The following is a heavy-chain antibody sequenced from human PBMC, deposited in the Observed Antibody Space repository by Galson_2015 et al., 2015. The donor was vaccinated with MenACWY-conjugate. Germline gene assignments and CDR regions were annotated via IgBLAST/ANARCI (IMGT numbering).Heavy chain of an antibody. Sequence: SLRLSCAASGFTFSSYAMSWVRQAPGKGLEWVSAISGSGGSTYYADSVKGRFTISRDNSKNTLYLQMNSLRAEDTAVYYCAKDKDLDPYDSSGYDDYWGQGTLVTVSS. CDR1: GFTFSSYA. CDR3: AKDKDLDPYDSSGYDDY. CDR2: ISGSGGST. J-gene: IGHJ4*02. V-gene: IGHV3-23*01. D-gene: IGHD3-22*01.